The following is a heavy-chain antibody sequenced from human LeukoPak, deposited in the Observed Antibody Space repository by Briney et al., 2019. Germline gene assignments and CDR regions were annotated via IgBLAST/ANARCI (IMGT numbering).Heavy chain of an antibody. CDR3: ARAYSGYDLGFDP. V-gene: IGHV1-46*01. CDR1: GYTFTSYY. Sequence: ASVKVSCKASGYTFTSYYMHWVRQAPGQGLEWMGIINPRGGSTSYAQKFQGRVTMTRDTSTSTVYMELSSLRSEDTAVYYCARAYSGYDLGFDPWGQGTLVTVSS. D-gene: IGHD5-12*01. J-gene: IGHJ5*02. CDR2: INPRGGST.